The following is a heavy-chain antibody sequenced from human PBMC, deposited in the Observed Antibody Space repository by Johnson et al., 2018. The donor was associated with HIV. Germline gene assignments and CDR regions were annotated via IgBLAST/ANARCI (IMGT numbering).Heavy chain of an antibody. D-gene: IGHD4-17*01. V-gene: IGHV3-20*04. J-gene: IGHJ3*02. CDR1: GFTFSSFG. CDR3: AKGVASTTVAAFDI. Sequence: VQLVESGGGVVQPGRSLRLSCAASGFTFSSFGMHWVRQAPGKGLEWVSGINWNGGSAGYTYSVRGRFTISRDSAQNSVSLQMNSLRAEDTALYYCAKGVASTTVAAFDIWGPGTMVTVSS. CDR2: INWNGGSA.